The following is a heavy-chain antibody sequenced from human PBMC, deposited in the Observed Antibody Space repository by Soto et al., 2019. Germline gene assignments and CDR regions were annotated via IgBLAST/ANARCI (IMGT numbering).Heavy chain of an antibody. J-gene: IGHJ6*03. CDR1: GFTFDDYA. V-gene: IGHV3-9*01. Sequence: EVQLVESGGGLVQPGRSLRLSCAASGFTFDDYAMHWVRQAPGKGLEWVSGISWNSGSIGYADSVKGRFTISRDNAKNSLYLQMNSLRAEDTALHYCAKEVSGYDSDYYYYMDVWGKGTTVTVSS. CDR3: AKEVSGYDSDYYYYMDV. CDR2: ISWNSGSI. D-gene: IGHD5-12*01.